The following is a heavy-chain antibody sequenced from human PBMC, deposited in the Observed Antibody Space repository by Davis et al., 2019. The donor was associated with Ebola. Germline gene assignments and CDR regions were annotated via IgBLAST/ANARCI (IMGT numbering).Heavy chain of an antibody. J-gene: IGHJ5*02. CDR1: GYSFPNYW. D-gene: IGHD4-17*01. CDR3: ATYHGDYDGGNWFDP. V-gene: IGHV5-51*01. CDR2: IYPGDSDI. Sequence: GESLKISCKASGYSFPNYWIGWVRQMPGKGLEWMGIIYPGDSDISYGPSFQGQVTISADKSMNTAYLQWSSLKASDTAMDYCATYHGDYDGGNWFDPWGQGTLVTVSS.